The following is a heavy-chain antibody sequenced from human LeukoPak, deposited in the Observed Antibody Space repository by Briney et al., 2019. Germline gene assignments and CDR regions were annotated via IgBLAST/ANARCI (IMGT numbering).Heavy chain of an antibody. CDR1: GFTFSDYY. CDR3: AGETDHYDVLTGYYSGAFEI. V-gene: IGHV3-11*01. Sequence: GGSLRLSCAASGFTFSDYYMSWIRQAPGKGLEWVSYISSSGSTIYYADSVKGRFTISRDNAKNSLYLQMNSLRAEDTAVYYCAGETDHYDVLTGYYSGAFEIWGHGTMVTVSS. J-gene: IGHJ3*02. CDR2: ISSSGSTI. D-gene: IGHD3-9*01.